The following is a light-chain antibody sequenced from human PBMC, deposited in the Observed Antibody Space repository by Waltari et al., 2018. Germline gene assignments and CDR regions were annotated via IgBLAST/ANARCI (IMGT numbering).Light chain of an antibody. V-gene: IGLV2-14*01. CDR1: SSDVGAYKY. CDR3: NSYTRSNTYV. Sequence: QSALTQPASVSGSPGPSITISCTGTSSDVGAYKYVSRYQQHPAKVLNLIVFEVSNPPARVPDLFACSKSANTASLTISGLQAEDEADYYCNSYTRSNTYVFGTGTRVTVL. CDR2: EVS. J-gene: IGLJ1*01.